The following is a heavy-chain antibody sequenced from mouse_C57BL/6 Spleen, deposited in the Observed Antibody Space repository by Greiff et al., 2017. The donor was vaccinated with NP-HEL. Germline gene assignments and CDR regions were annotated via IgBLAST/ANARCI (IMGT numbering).Heavy chain of an antibody. CDR3: AKGTGTAWFAY. CDR1: GFTFSSYA. D-gene: IGHD4-1*01. CDR2: ISDGGSYT. Sequence: DVHLVESGGGLVKPGGSLKLSCAASGFTFSSYAMSWVRQTPEKRLEWVATISDGGSYTYYPDNVKGRFTISRDNAKNNLYLQMSQLKSEDTAMYYCAKGTGTAWFAYWGQGTLVTVSA. V-gene: IGHV5-4*01. J-gene: IGHJ3*01.